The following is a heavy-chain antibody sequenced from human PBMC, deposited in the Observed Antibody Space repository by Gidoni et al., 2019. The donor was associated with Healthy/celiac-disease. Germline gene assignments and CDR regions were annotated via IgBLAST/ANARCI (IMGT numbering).Heavy chain of an antibody. CDR1: GYTFTGYY. CDR2: INPNSGGT. D-gene: IGHD6-6*01. V-gene: IGHV1-2*04. J-gene: IGHJ6*02. CDR3: ARDRGRSSSDYYGMDV. Sequence: QVQLVQSGAEVKKPGASVQVSCKASGYTFTGYYMHWVRQAPGQGLEWMGWINPNSGGTNYAQKFQGWVTMTRDTSISTAYMELSRLRSDDTAVYYCARDRGRSSSDYYGMDVWGQGTTVTVSS.